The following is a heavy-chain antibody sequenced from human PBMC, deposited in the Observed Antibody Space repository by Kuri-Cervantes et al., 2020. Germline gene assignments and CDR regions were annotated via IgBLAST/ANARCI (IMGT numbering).Heavy chain of an antibody. J-gene: IGHJ6*02. CDR2: ISSSSSYI. Sequence: GGSLRLSCAASGFTVSSNYMSWVRQAPGKGLEWVSSISSSSSYIYYADSVKGRFTISRDNAKNSLYLQMNSLRAEDTAVYYCAKYYCGGDCYGMDVWGQGTTVAVSS. CDR3: AKYYCGGDCYGMDV. V-gene: IGHV3-21*01. CDR1: GFTVSSNY. D-gene: IGHD2-21*01.